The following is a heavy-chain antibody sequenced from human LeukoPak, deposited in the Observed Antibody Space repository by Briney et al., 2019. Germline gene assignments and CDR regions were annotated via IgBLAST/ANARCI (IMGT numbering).Heavy chain of an antibody. J-gene: IGHJ4*02. CDR1: GYTLTELS. D-gene: IGHD6-19*01. V-gene: IGHV1-24*01. Sequence: ASVKVSCKVSGYTLTELSMHWVRQAPGKGLEWMGGFDPEDGETIYAQKLQGRVTMTEDTSTDTAYMELSSLRSEDTAVYYCATTTATSGSSLYWGQGTLVTVSS. CDR3: ATTTATSGSSLY. CDR2: FDPEDGET.